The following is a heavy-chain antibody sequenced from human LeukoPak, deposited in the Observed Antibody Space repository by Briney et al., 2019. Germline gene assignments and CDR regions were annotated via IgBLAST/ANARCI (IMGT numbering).Heavy chain of an antibody. D-gene: IGHD2-15*01. CDR1: GFTFSSYG. Sequence: GGSLRLSCAASGFTFSSYGMHWVRQAPGKGLEWVAVISYDGSNKYYADSVRGRFTISRDNSKNMLYLQMNSLRAEDTAVYYCAKDLGYCSGGSCYEYGKDAFDIWGQGTMVTVSS. J-gene: IGHJ3*02. V-gene: IGHV3-30*18. CDR2: ISYDGSNK. CDR3: AKDLGYCSGGSCYEYGKDAFDI.